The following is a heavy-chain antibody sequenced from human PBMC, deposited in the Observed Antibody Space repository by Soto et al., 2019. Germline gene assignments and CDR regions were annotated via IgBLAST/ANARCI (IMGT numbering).Heavy chain of an antibody. CDR1: GDSVSSNSAA. CDR2: TYYRSKWYN. CDR3: ARDRVGEWGIAAAIEAVDY. J-gene: IGHJ4*02. Sequence: PSQTLSLTCAISGDSVSSNSAAWNWIRQSPSRGLEWLGRTYYRSKWYNDYAVSVKSRITINPDTSKNQFSLQLNSVTPEDTAVYYCARDRVGEWGIAAAIEAVDYWGQGTLVTVSS. D-gene: IGHD6-13*01. V-gene: IGHV6-1*01.